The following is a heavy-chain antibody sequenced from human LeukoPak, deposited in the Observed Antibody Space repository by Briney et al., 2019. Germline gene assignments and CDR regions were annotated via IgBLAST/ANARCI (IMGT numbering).Heavy chain of an antibody. CDR1: GCSFTSYW. V-gene: IGHV5-10-1*01. D-gene: IGHD2-15*01. J-gene: IGHJ4*02. CDR2: IDPSDSYT. Sequence: HGESLKISCKGSGCSFTSYWIGWVRQMPGKGLEWMGRIDPSDSYTNYSPSFQGHVTISADKSISTAYLQWSSLKASDTAMYYCARQGGRGSSEIDYWGQGTLVTVSS. CDR3: ARQGGRGSSEIDY.